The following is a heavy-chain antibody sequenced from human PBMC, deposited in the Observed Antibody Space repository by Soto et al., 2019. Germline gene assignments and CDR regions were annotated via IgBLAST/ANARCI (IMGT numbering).Heavy chain of an antibody. J-gene: IGHJ6*02. D-gene: IGHD3-22*01. CDR3: ARDQKVRYDHNSPEYYYFGVDV. CDR2: INPSGGTS. CDR1: GYTFTSYY. Sequence: ASVKVSCKASGYTFTSYYIHWVQQAPGQRLEWMGAINPSGGTSTSAQKFQRRVTMTTGTSTTTASFELSSLRSKDTAVFYCARDQKVRYDHNSPEYYYFGVDVWGQGTTVTVCS. V-gene: IGHV1-46*01.